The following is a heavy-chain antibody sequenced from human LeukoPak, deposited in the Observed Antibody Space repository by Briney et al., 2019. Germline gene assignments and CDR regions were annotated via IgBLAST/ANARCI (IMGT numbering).Heavy chain of an antibody. CDR1: GFTFDDYA. CDR2: ISWDGGST. Sequence: PGGSLRLSCAASGFTFDDYAMHWVRQAPGKGLEWVSLISWDGGSTYYADSVKGRFTISRDNSKNSLYLQMNSLGAEDAALYYCAKDHLRTSGSYGDYYYYYGMDVWGQGTTVTVSS. V-gene: IGHV3-43D*03. CDR3: AKDHLRTSGSYGDYYYYYGMDV. D-gene: IGHD1-26*01. J-gene: IGHJ6*02.